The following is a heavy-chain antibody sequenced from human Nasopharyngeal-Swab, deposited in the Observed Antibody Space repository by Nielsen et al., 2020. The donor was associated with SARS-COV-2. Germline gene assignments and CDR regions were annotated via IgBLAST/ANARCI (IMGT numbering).Heavy chain of an antibody. CDR3: ARDMGYSYGYNAFDI. D-gene: IGHD5-18*01. V-gene: IGHV3-48*02. Sequence: GESLKISCAASGFTFSSYSMNWVRQAQGKGLEWVSYISSSSSTIYYADSVKGRFTISRDNAKNSLYLQMNSLRDEDTAVYYCARDMGYSYGYNAFDIWGQGTMVTVSS. CDR1: GFTFSSYS. J-gene: IGHJ3*02. CDR2: ISSSSSTI.